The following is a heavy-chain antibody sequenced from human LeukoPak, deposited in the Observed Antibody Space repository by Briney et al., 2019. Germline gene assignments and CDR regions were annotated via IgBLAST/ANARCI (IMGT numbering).Heavy chain of an antibody. J-gene: IGHJ4*02. D-gene: IGHD2-21*01. Sequence: GGSLRLSCAASGFTFSSYWMHWVRQAPGKGLVWVSRINTDGSSTSYADSVKGRFTISRDNAKNTLYLQMNSLRAEDTAVYYCAKDLTLYGDFPYFDYWGQGTLVTVSS. CDR2: INTDGSST. V-gene: IGHV3-74*01. CDR1: GFTFSSYW. CDR3: AKDLTLYGDFPYFDY.